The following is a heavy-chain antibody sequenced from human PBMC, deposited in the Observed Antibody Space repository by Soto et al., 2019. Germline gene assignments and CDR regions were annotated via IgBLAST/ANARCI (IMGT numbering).Heavy chain of an antibody. V-gene: IGHV3-30-3*01. D-gene: IGHD3-10*01. CDR2: ISYDGSNK. CDR3: ARDRGLGSHLWSFDY. J-gene: IGHJ4*02. Sequence: QVQLVESGGGVVQPGRSLRLSCAASGFTFSSYAMHWVRQAPGKGLEWVAVISYDGSNKYYADSVKGRFTISRDNSKNTLYLQMNSLRAEDTAVYYCARDRGLGSHLWSFDYWGQGTLVTVSS. CDR1: GFTFSSYA.